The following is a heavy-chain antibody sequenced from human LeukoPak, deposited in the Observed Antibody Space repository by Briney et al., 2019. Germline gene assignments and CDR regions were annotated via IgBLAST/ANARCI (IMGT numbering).Heavy chain of an antibody. J-gene: IGHJ6*03. CDR2: ICYSGST. V-gene: IGHV4-59*01. Sequence: SETLSLTCTVSGGSINSYNWSWIRQPPGKGLEWIGYICYSGSTNYNPSLKSRVTISLGTSKNQFSLKLSSVTAADTAVYYCARLLWFGDFYMDVWGTGTTVTVSS. CDR3: ARLLWFGDFYMDV. CDR1: GGSINSYN. D-gene: IGHD3-10*01.